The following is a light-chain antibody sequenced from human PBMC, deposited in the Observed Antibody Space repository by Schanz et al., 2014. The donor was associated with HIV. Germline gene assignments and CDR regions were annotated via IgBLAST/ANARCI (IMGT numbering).Light chain of an antibody. V-gene: IGLV2-14*02. CDR3: CSYTTTSTYV. Sequence: QSALTQPASVSGSPGQSITISCTGTSSDVGSYNLVSWYQQHPGKAPKLMIYEVSKRPSGVSSRFSGSKSGNTASLTISGXXXEDEADYYCCSYTTTSTYVFGAGTKLTVL. J-gene: IGLJ1*01. CDR2: EVS. CDR1: SSDVGSYNL.